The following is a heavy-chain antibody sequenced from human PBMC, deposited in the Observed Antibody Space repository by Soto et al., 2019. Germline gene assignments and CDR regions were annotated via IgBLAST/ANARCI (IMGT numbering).Heavy chain of an antibody. CDR3: AVAVAGLGWFDP. CDR1: GGSISSYY. Sequence: QVQLQESGPGLVKPSETLSLTCTVSGGSISSYYWSWIQQPPGKGLEWIGYIYYSGSTNYNPSLKSRVTISVDTSKNQFSLKLSSVTAADTAVYYCAVAVAGLGWFDPWGQGTLVTVSS. CDR2: IYYSGST. D-gene: IGHD6-19*01. V-gene: IGHV4-59*01. J-gene: IGHJ5*02.